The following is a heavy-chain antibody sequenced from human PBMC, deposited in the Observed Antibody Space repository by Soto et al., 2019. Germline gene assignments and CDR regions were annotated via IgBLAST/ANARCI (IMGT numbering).Heavy chain of an antibody. V-gene: IGHV1-24*01. J-gene: IGHJ4*02. CDR2: FDPEDGET. CDR1: GYTLTELS. D-gene: IGHD5-18*01. CDR3: ATAADTAMVYYFDY. Sequence: ASVKVSCKISGYTLTELSIHWVRQAPGKGLEWMGGFDPEDGETIYAQKFQGRVTMTEDTSTDTAYMELSSLRSEDTAVYYCATAADTAMVYYFDYWGQGTLVTVSS.